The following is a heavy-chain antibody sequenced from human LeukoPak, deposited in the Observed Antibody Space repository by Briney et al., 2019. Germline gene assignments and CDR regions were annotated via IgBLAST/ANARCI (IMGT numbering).Heavy chain of an antibody. D-gene: IGHD3-9*01. CDR2: IIPIFGTA. Sequence: GASVKVSCKASGGTFSSYAISWVRQAPGQGLEWMGGIIPIFGTANYAQKFQGRVTITADESTSTACMELSSLRSEDTAVYYCARFTLRLARYYYMDVWGKGTTVTVSS. V-gene: IGHV1-69*13. J-gene: IGHJ6*03. CDR1: GGTFSSYA. CDR3: ARFTLRLARYYYMDV.